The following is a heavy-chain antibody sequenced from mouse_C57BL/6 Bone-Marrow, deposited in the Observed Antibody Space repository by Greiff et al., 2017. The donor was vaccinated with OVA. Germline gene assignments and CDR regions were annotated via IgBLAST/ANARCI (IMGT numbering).Heavy chain of an antibody. CDR3: ATGSSSYYAMDY. Sequence: VQLQQSGPELVKPGASVKISCKASGYTFTDYYMNWVKQSHGKSLEWIGDINPNNGGTSYNQKFKGKATLTVDKSSSTAYMELRSLTSEDSAVYYCATGSSSYYAMDYWGQGTSVTVSS. D-gene: IGHD1-1*01. V-gene: IGHV1-26*01. J-gene: IGHJ4*01. CDR1: GYTFTDYY. CDR2: INPNNGGT.